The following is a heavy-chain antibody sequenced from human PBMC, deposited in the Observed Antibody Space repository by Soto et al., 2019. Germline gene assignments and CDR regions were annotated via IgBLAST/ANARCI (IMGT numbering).Heavy chain of an antibody. CDR2: INPSGGTT. CDR3: VRGGGYYYHGMDV. Sequence: ASVKVSCKASGYTFISQYIHWVRQAPGQGPEWMGIINPSGGTTSYAQKFQGRVTMTTDTSTSTVYMDLSSLRSEDTAVYYCVRGGGYYYHGMDVWGQGTTVTVSS. V-gene: IGHV1-46*01. J-gene: IGHJ6*02. CDR1: GYTFISQY.